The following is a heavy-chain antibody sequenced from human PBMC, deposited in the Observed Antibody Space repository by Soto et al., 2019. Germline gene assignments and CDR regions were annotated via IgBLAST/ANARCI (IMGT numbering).Heavy chain of an antibody. D-gene: IGHD3-16*01. V-gene: IGHV4-59*08. Sequence: SETLSLTCTVSGGSISSYYWSWIRQPPGKGLEWIGYIYYSGSTNYNPSLKSRVTISVDTSKNQFSLKLSSVTAADTAVYYCARTYYDYVWGSFYLDYWGQVTLVTVSS. CDR3: ARTYYDYVWGSFYLDY. CDR1: GGSISSYY. J-gene: IGHJ4*02. CDR2: IYYSGST.